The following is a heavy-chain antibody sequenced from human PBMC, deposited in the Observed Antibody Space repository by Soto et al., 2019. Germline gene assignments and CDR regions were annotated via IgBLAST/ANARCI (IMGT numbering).Heavy chain of an antibody. J-gene: IGHJ6*03. V-gene: IGHV3-74*02. CDR2: INSDGSVS. CDR3: ARGDCVGGSCYSLAGSFYSYMDA. Sequence: EVQLVESGGGLVQPGGSLRLSCAASGFTFRNYWMYWVRQAPGQGLEWVSRINSDGSVSSYADSVKGRLTISRDNVKNTLYLLMDSLRAEDTAVYYCARGDCVGGSCYSLAGSFYSYMDAWGKGTRVTVCS. CDR1: GFTFRNYW. D-gene: IGHD2-15*01.